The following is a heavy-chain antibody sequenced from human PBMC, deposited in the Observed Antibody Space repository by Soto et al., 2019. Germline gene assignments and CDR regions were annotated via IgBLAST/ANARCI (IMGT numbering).Heavy chain of an antibody. Sequence: QVQLVESGGGEVQPGRSLTISCAASGFTFSTYGMHWVRQTPGKGLEWVAVISYDGTNKFYSDSVKGRFTISRDNIKNTLTLQMNSLRADDTAVYSCAKDLQSYGDYDYYCY. V-gene: IGHV3-30*18. CDR2: ISYDGTNK. CDR1: GFTFSTYG. D-gene: IGHD2-21*02. J-gene: IGHJ6*03. CDR3: AKDLQSYGDYDYYCY.